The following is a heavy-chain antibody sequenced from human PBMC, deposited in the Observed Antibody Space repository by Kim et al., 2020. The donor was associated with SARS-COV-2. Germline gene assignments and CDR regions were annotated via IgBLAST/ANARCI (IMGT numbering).Heavy chain of an antibody. CDR3: ARNKYDFWSGPAPNDY. CDR1: GFTFSSYA. V-gene: IGHV3-30*04. Sequence: GGSLRLSCAASGFTFSSYAMHWVRQAPGKGLEWVAVISYDGSNKYYADSVKGRFTISRDNSKNTLYLQMNSLRAEDTAVYYCARNKYDFWSGPAPNDYWG. CDR2: ISYDGSNK. D-gene: IGHD3-3*01. J-gene: IGHJ4*01.